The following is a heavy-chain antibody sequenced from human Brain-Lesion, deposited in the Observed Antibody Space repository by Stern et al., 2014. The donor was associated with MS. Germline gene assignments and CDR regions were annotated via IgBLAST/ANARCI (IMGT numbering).Heavy chain of an antibody. CDR2: IFPRDSNT. D-gene: IGHD5-12*01. CDR3: ARSPATPSGYDRFDY. V-gene: IGHV5-51*03. J-gene: IGHJ4*02. CDR1: GYLFDDYW. Sequence: EVQLVESGAEVKKPGESLKISCEASGYLFDDYWIGWVRQMSGRGLELVAIIFPRDSNTRYSPSVQGQVTISADQSISTAHLQWSSLKASDPAMYYCARSPATPSGYDRFDYWGQGALVTVSS.